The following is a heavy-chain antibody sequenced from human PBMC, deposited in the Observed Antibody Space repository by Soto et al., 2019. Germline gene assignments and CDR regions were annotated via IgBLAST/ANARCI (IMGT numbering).Heavy chain of an antibody. CDR1: GYSFTSYW. CDR2: IYPGDSDT. D-gene: IGHD1-26*01. J-gene: IGHJ6*02. Sequence: GESLKISCKGPGYSFTSYWIGWVRQMPGKGLEWMGIIYPGDSDTRYSPSFQGQVTISADKSISTAYLQWSSLKASDTAMYYCASVTYYGQTYYYYGMDVWGQGTTVTVSS. CDR3: ASVTYYGQTYYYYGMDV. V-gene: IGHV5-51*01.